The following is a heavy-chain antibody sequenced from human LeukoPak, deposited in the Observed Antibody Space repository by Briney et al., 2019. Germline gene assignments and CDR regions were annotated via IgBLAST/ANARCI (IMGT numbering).Heavy chain of an antibody. CDR1: GFRFSSQW. D-gene: IGHD1-26*01. J-gene: IGHJ4*02. CDR3: ARDKIVGATHFDY. CDR2: VNQGGTGK. V-gene: IGHV3-7*01. Sequence: GGSLRLSCAASGFRFSSQWMSWVRQAPGKGLEWVAIVNQGGTGKYYVDSVKGRFTISRDNAENSLYLQMNGLRAEDTAIYYCARDKIVGATHFDYWGQGTLVTVSS.